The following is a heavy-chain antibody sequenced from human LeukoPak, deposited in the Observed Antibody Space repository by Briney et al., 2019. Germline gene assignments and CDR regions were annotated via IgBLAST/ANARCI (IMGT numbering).Heavy chain of an antibody. CDR2: ISHSGNT. Sequence: SGTLSLTCTVSGNSISSGYYWGWIRQPPGKGLKWIGSISHSGNTYYNPSLKSRVTISVDTSKNQFSLKLSSVTAADTAVYYCARGQARLSWFDPWGQGTLVTVSS. D-gene: IGHD6-19*01. J-gene: IGHJ5*02. CDR1: GNSISSGYY. CDR3: ARGQARLSWFDP. V-gene: IGHV4-38-2*02.